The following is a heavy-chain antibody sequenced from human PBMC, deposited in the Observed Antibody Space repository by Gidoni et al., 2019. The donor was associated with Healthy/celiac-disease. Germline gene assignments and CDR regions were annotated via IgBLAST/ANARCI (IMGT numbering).Heavy chain of an antibody. D-gene: IGHD5-18*01. V-gene: IGHV3-23*04. Sequence: EVQLVESGGGLVQPGGSLRLSCAASGFPFSSYAMSWVRQAPGQGLGWVSAIRGSGGSTYYADSVKGRFTISRDNSKNTLYLQMNSLRAEDTAVYYCAKGGTGYSYGPYDWGQGTLITVSS. J-gene: IGHJ4*02. CDR1: GFPFSSYA. CDR2: IRGSGGST. CDR3: AKGGTGYSYGPYD.